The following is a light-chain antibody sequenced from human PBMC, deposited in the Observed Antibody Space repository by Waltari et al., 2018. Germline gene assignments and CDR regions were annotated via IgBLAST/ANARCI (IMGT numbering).Light chain of an antibody. CDR3: QQYDNLPGT. CDR1: QDISNY. Sequence: DIQLTQSPSSLSASVGDRVTITCQASQDISNYLNWYQQKPGKAPQLLIYDASNLETGVPTRFSGSGSGTDFTFTISSLQPEDIVTYYCQQYDNLPGTVGAGTKVDIK. V-gene: IGKV1-33*01. J-gene: IGKJ3*01. CDR2: DAS.